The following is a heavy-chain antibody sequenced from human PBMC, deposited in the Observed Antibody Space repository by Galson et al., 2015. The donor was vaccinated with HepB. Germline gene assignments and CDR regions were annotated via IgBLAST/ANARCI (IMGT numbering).Heavy chain of an antibody. Sequence: SVKVSCKASGYTFTSYGISWVRQAPGQGLEWMGWISAYNGNTNYAQKLQGRVTMTTDTSTSTAYMELRSLRSDDTAVYYCARDIDGSGSYYTDYWGQGTLVTVSS. CDR3: ARDIDGSGSYYTDY. CDR1: GYTFTSYG. V-gene: IGHV1-18*01. D-gene: IGHD3-10*01. J-gene: IGHJ4*02. CDR2: ISAYNGNT.